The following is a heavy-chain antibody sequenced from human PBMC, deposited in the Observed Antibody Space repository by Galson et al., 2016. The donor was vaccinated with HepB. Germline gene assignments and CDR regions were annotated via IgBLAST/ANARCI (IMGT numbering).Heavy chain of an antibody. CDR1: GGTFSSYA. J-gene: IGHJ4*02. CDR3: ARGDTAIIASFLDY. CDR2: ITPIFGTA. Sequence: SVKVSCKASGGTFSSYAISWVRQAPGQGLEWMGAITPIFGTADSAQKFKGRVTITADNSTSTAYMELSSLRSEDTAVYYCARGDTAIIASFLDYWGQGALVTVSS. D-gene: IGHD5-18*01. V-gene: IGHV1-69*06.